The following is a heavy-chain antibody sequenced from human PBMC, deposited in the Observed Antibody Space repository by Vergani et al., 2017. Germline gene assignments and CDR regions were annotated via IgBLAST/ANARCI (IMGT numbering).Heavy chain of an antibody. CDR3: TRDVADTHSSIWPLNYHYFMDV. CDR1: GFKFSNFG. CDR2: ISYNGGNQ. Sequence: QVQLVESGGNLVQPGRSLRLSCAAAGFKFSNFGMHWVRQVPGKGLERVAFISYNGGNQYYADSVQGRFTISRDNTKNILYLQMSSLRVDDTALYYCTRDVADTHSSIWPLNYHYFMDVWGEGTTVNVSS. D-gene: IGHD6-13*01. J-gene: IGHJ6*03. V-gene: IGHV3-33*05.